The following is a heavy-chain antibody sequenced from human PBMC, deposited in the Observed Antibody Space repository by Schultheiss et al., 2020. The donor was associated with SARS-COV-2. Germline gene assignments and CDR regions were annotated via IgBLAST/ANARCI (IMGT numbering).Heavy chain of an antibody. J-gene: IGHJ6*02. CDR2: ISSSSSYI. Sequence: GGSLRLSCAASGFTFSSYSMNWVRQAPGKGLEWVSSISSSSSYIYYADSVKGRFTISRDNSKNTLYLQMNSLRAEDTAVYYCAREGVVGAVTGLDVWGQGTTVTVSS. V-gene: IGHV3-21*01. D-gene: IGHD2-15*01. CDR3: AREGVVGAVTGLDV. CDR1: GFTFSSYS.